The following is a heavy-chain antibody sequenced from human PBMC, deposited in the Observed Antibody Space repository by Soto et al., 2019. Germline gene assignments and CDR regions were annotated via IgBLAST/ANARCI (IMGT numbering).Heavy chain of an antibody. D-gene: IGHD2-2*01. CDR3: GTMPIVVEPAPMDV. CDR1: GGSISSGDYY. Sequence: SETLSLTCTVSGGSISSGDYYWSWIRQPPGKGLEWIGYIYYSGSTSYNASLKSRTSISADPSKNQFSLKLHSLPAADTAVYFCGTMPIVVEPAPMDVWGPGTSVT. J-gene: IGHJ6*02. V-gene: IGHV4-30-4*01. CDR2: IYYSGST.